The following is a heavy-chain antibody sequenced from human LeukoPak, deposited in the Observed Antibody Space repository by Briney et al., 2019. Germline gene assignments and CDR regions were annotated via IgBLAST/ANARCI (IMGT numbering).Heavy chain of an antibody. V-gene: IGHV3-30-3*01. CDR1: GFTFSNSI. Sequence: GGSLRLSCAASGFTFSNSIMHWVRQAPGRGLEWVAGITNDGTSKHFADSVKGRFTISSDNAKNSLYLQMNSLRTEDTAVYYCARKPDIVVVPELVDFDYWGQGTLVTVSS. CDR2: ITNDGTSK. CDR3: ARKPDIVVVPELVDFDY. D-gene: IGHD2-2*01. J-gene: IGHJ4*02.